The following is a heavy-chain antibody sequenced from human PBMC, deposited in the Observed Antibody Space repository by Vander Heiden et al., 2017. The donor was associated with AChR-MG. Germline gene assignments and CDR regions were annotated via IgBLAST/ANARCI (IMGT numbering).Heavy chain of an antibody. CDR1: GIGSPNPD. Sequence: EVQVFHAAGSTEQAGGARSMNCCFSGIGSPNPDVHWLRQDPGKGLEWVAGLGPSASTTYSADSVKGRFFVSRETYPDSLILQMSNLKGEDWATYYWVISFFDPEPSLDETTYDVWGPGTAVTVSS. J-gene: IGHJ3*01. CDR2: LGPSASTT. D-gene: IGHD3-9*01. V-gene: IGHV3-23*01. CDR3: VISFFDPEPSLDETTYDV.